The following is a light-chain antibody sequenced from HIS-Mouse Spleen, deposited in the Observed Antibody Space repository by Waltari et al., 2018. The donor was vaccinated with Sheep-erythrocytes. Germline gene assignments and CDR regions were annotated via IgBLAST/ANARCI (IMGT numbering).Light chain of an antibody. CDR2: DVS. J-gene: IGLJ1*01. V-gene: IGLV2-14*03. Sequence: QSALTQPASVSGSPGQSITISCTGTSSDVGGYNYVSWYQQHTGKAPKLMIYDVSNRPSGVSTRSSGSKSGNTASLTISGLQAEDEADYYCSSYTSSSTLVFGTGTKVTVL. CDR3: SSYTSSSTLV. CDR1: SSDVGGYNY.